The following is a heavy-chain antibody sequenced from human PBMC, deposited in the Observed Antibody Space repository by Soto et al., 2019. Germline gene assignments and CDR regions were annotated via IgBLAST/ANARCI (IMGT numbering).Heavy chain of an antibody. Sequence: GGSLRLSCAASGFTFSSYAMSWVRQAPGKGLEWVSAISGSGGSTYYADSVKGRFTISRDNSKNTPYLQMNSLRAEDTAVYYCAKDRRYDILTGYYHRYWGQGTLVTVSS. CDR3: AKDRRYDILTGYYHRY. V-gene: IGHV3-23*01. CDR2: ISGSGGST. J-gene: IGHJ4*02. CDR1: GFTFSSYA. D-gene: IGHD3-9*01.